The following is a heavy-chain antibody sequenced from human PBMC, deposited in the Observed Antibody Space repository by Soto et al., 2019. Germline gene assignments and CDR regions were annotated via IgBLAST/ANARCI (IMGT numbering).Heavy chain of an antibody. CDR2: IYYGGNT. CDR3: GRGLGGSYGYSADY. V-gene: IGHV4-30-4*01. CDR1: GGSISRGDYY. J-gene: IGHJ4*02. D-gene: IGHD3-16*01. Sequence: SETLSLTCTVSGGSISRGDYYWSWIRQTPGKGLEWMGYIYYGGNTYYNPSLNSRLSISLDRSKNQFSLRLISVTAADTAMYFWGRGLGGSYGYSADYWGPGTLVTISS.